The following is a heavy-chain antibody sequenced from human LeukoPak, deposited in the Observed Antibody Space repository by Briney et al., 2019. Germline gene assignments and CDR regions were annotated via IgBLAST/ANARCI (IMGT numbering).Heavy chain of an antibody. D-gene: IGHD1-7*01. CDR3: TTDEDWNYARKDV. J-gene: IGHJ6*02. V-gene: IGHV3-15*04. CDR2: TVSEIDGGTT. CDR1: GFTFNYAW. Sequence: GGSLRLSCAASGFTFNYAWMSWVRQVPGKGLEWVGQTVSEIDGGTTDYAAPVKGRFTISRDDSKSTLYLQMNSLKIEDTAVYYCTTDEDWNYARKDVWGQGTTVIVSS.